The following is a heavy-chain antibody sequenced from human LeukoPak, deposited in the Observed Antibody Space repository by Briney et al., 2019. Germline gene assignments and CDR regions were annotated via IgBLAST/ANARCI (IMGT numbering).Heavy chain of an antibody. CDR3: ARDEDSSGYCDY. CDR1: GFTFSSYS. CDR2: ISSSSSYI. Sequence: GGSLRLSCAASGFTFSSYSMDWVRQAPGKGLEWVSSISSSSSYIYYADSVKGRFTISRDNAKNSLYLQMNSLRAEDTAVYYCARDEDSSGYCDYWGQGTLVTVSS. J-gene: IGHJ4*02. D-gene: IGHD3-22*01. V-gene: IGHV3-21*01.